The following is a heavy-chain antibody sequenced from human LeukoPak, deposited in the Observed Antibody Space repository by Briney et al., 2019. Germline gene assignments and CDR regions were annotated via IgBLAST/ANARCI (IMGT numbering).Heavy chain of an antibody. J-gene: IGHJ6*03. Sequence: SETLSLTCTVSGGSISSYYWSWIRQPPGKGLEWIGYIYTSGSTNFNPSLKSRVTISVDTSKNQFSLKLSSVTAADTAVYYCARHYDFWSGFYYMDVWGKGTTVTVSS. D-gene: IGHD3-3*01. CDR2: IYTSGST. CDR1: GGSISSYY. V-gene: IGHV4-4*09. CDR3: ARHYDFWSGFYYMDV.